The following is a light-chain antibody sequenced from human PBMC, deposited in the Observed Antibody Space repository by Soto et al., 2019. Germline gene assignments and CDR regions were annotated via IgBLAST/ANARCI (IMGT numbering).Light chain of an antibody. J-gene: IGKJ4*01. V-gene: IGKV1-27*01. CDR3: QKYNSAPLT. CDR1: LPISNY. Sequence: DIQMTQSPSSLYASVGDRVTITCRASLPISNYLAWYQHKPGKIQTLLIYAASTLQAGVPSRFSGSGSGTDFTLTIRSLKTEDVAADDCQKYNSAPLTFGGGTPVDTK. CDR2: AAS.